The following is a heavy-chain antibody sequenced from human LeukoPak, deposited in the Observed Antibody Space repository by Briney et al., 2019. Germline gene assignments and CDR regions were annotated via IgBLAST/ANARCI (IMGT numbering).Heavy chain of an antibody. V-gene: IGHV4-34*01. J-gene: IGHJ4*02. CDR1: GGSFSGYY. CDR3: ARCRYYYGSGSYWRADYFDY. Sequence: PSETLSLTCAVYGGSFSGYYWSWIRQPPGKGLEWIGEINHSGSTNYNPSLKSRVTISVDTSENQFSQKLSSVTAADTAVYYCARCRYYYGSGSYWRADYFDYWGQGTLVTVSS. CDR2: INHSGST. D-gene: IGHD3-10*01.